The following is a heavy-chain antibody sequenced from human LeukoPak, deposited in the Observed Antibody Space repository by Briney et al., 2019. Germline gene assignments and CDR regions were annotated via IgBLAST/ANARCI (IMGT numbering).Heavy chain of an antibody. CDR1: GYSISSGYF. D-gene: IGHD3-16*01. CDR2: IYHSGST. Sequence: PSETLSLTCTVSGYSISSGYFWGWIRQPPGKGLEWIGSIYHSGSTSYNPSLKSRVTLSVDTSKKQFSLNLNSVTAADTAVYYCASITFGGVLDYWGQGTLVTVSS. CDR3: ASITFGGVLDY. J-gene: IGHJ4*02. V-gene: IGHV4-38-2*02.